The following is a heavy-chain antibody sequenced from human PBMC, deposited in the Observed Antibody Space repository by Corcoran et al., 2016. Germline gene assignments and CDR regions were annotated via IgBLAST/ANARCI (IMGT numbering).Heavy chain of an antibody. CDR1: GYTFTSYY. D-gene: IGHD3-16*02. Sequence: QVQLVQSGAEVKKPGASVKVSCKASGYTFTSYYMNWVRQAPGQGLEWMGIINPSGGSTSYAQKFQGRVTRTRDTSTRTVDMELSSLRSEDTAVYYCARGGYDYVWGSYRLLGTFDYWGQGTLVTVSS. CDR2: INPSGGST. V-gene: IGHV1-46*01. CDR3: ARGGYDYVWGSYRLLGTFDY. J-gene: IGHJ4*02.